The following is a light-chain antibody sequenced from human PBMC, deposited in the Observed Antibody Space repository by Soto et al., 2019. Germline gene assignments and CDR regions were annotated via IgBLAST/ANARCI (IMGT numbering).Light chain of an antibody. CDR3: SSYISSSTLAV. V-gene: IGLV2-14*01. Sequence: QSALTQPASVSGSPGQSITISCAGTSSDVGRYDFVSWYQQHPGKAPKLIIYEVSSRPSGVPYRFSGSKSGNTASLTISGLQAEDEADYYCSSYISSSTLAVFGTGTKLTVL. CDR2: EVS. CDR1: SSDVGRYDF. J-gene: IGLJ1*01.